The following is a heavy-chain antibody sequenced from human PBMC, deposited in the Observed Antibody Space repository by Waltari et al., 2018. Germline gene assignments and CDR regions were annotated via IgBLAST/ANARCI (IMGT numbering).Heavy chain of an antibody. V-gene: IGHV3-30-3*01. Sequence: QVQLVESGGGVVQPGRSLRLSCAASGFTFNHYPIHWVRQVPGKGLEWVAIISHDGASKYYADSVKGRCTISRDNSKNTLYLEMNSLRPEDTARYYCARDSHILTPGYGFDFWGQGTMVSVSS. D-gene: IGHD2-15*01. CDR3: ARDSHILTPGYGFDF. CDR1: GFTFNHYP. J-gene: IGHJ3*01. CDR2: ISHDGASK.